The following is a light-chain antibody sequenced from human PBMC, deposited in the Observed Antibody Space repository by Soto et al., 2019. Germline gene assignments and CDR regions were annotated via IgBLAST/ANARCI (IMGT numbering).Light chain of an antibody. Sequence: QSVLTQPPSVSGAPGQRVTISCTGSSSNIGAGHDVHWYQQLPGTAPKLLIYGNNNRPSGVPDRFSGSKSGTSASLAITGLQADDEADYYCQSYDSSLSGFWVFGGGTKVTVL. CDR2: GNN. V-gene: IGLV1-40*01. CDR3: QSYDSSLSGFWV. CDR1: SSNIGAGHD. J-gene: IGLJ3*02.